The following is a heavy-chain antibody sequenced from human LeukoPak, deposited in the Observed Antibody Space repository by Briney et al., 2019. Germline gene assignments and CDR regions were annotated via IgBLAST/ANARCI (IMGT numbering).Heavy chain of an antibody. J-gene: IGHJ4*02. D-gene: IGHD6-13*01. CDR2: IYYSGST. V-gene: IGHV4-39*07. Sequence: PSETLSLTCTVSGGSISSSSYYWGWIRQPPGKGLEWIGSIYYSGSTYYNPSLKSRVTMSVDTSKNQFSLRLSPVNAADTAVYYCARDILATSIAAPYYWGQGTLVTVSS. CDR3: ARDILATSIAAPYY. CDR1: GGSISSSSYY.